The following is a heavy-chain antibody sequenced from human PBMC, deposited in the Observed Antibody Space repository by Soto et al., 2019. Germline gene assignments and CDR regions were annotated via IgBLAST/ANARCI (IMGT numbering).Heavy chain of an antibody. CDR2: ITVNGIT. V-gene: IGHV4-4*07. Sequence: QVQQLESGPGLVKPWDTLSLTCTVSGAYVSDFSWSWIRQPAGKGLEWIGRITVNGITQYTPSFRSRVTMSMDTYRNQFSLNLQSPTAADTALYYCARESGENWTYEAHWGQGTLVTVSS. CDR1: GAYVSDFS. D-gene: IGHD1-7*01. CDR3: ARESGENWTYEAH. J-gene: IGHJ1*01.